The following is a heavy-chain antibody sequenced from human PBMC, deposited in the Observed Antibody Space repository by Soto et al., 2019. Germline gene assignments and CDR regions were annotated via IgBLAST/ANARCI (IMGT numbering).Heavy chain of an antibody. Sequence: GGSLRLSCAASGFTVSSNYMSWVRQAPGKGLEWVSVIYSGGSTYYADSVKGRFTISRDNSKNTLYLQMNSLRAEDTAVYYCARGLMVRGVPKGDAFDIWGQGTMVTVS. D-gene: IGHD3-10*01. J-gene: IGHJ3*02. CDR1: GFTVSSNY. CDR3: ARGLMVRGVPKGDAFDI. CDR2: IYSGGST. V-gene: IGHV3-53*01.